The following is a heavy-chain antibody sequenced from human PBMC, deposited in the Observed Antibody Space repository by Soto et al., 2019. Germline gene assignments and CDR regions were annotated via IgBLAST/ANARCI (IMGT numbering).Heavy chain of an antibody. J-gene: IGHJ4*02. CDR1: GFTFSNAW. CDR2: IKSDAYGGAI. V-gene: IGHV3-15*01. D-gene: IGHD2-8*01. Sequence: EVQLVESVGGLVKPGGSLRLSCAGSGFTFSNAWMSWVRRAPGKGLEWVGRIKSDAYGGAIDYAAPVKGRFTISRYDSKTTLFLQMNNLRAEDTAVYSCTTTKGRLEPPTNDFWGQGTPVIVSS. CDR3: TTTKGRLEPPTNDF.